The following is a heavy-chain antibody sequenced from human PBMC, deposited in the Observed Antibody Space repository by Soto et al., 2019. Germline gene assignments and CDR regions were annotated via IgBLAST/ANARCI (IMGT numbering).Heavy chain of an antibody. D-gene: IGHD1-26*01. V-gene: IGHV1-2*04. CDR2: INPNSGGT. Sequence: ASVKVSCKASGYTFTGYYMHWVRQAPGQGLEWMGWINPNSGGTNYAQKFQGWVTMTRDTSISTAYMELSRLRSDDTAVYYCARAGVGATSAFDIWGQGTMVTVSS. CDR3: ARAGVGATSAFDI. J-gene: IGHJ3*02. CDR1: GYTFTGYY.